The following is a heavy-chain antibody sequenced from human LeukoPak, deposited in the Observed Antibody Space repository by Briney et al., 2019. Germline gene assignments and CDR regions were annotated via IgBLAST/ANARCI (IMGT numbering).Heavy chain of an antibody. CDR3: ASGGGRGASYFDY. J-gene: IGHJ4*02. Sequence: GRSLRLSCAAPGFTLSSYAMHWVRQAPGKGLEWVAVISYDGSNKYYADSVKGRFTISRDNSKNTLYLQMNNLRAEDTAVYHCASGGGRGASYFDYWGQGTLVTVSS. D-gene: IGHD3-16*01. CDR2: ISYDGSNK. CDR1: GFTLSSYA. V-gene: IGHV3-30-3*01.